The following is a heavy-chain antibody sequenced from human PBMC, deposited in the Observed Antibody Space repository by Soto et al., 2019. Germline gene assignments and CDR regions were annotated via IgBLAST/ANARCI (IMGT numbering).Heavy chain of an antibody. CDR2: IKSKAAGWTA. Sequence: EVQLVESGGGLVTPGGSLRLSCAVTGLTFTDAWMNWMRQAPGKGPEWVGRIKSKAAGWTADYAAAVKDRFTMSRDDSKNMLYLQMNSLKSADTAVYYCSSGMAAGTYWGQGTLVTVSS. D-gene: IGHD6-13*01. CDR3: SSGMAAGTY. V-gene: IGHV3-15*07. J-gene: IGHJ4*02. CDR1: GLTFTDAW.